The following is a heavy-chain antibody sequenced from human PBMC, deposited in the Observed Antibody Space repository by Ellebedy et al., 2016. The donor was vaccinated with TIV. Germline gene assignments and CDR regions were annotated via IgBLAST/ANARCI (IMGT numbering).Heavy chain of an antibody. CDR2: IYYSGST. V-gene: IGHV4-61*01. CDR1: GGSVSSGSYY. J-gene: IGHJ6*02. CDR3: ARDIAAAGKNYYYGMDV. Sequence: SETLSLXXTVSGGSVSSGSYYWSWIRQPPGKGLEWIGYIYYSGSTNYNPSLKSRVTISVDTSKNQFSLKLSSVTAADTAVYYCARDIAAAGKNYYYGMDVWGQGTTVTVSS. D-gene: IGHD6-13*01.